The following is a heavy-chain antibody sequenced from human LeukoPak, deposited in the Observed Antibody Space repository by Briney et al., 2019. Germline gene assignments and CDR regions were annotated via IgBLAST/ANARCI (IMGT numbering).Heavy chain of an antibody. Sequence: PSETLSLTCTVSGGSISSSSYYWGWIRHPPGKGLEWIGSIYYSGSTYYNPSLKSRVTISVDTSKNQFSLKLSSVTAADTAVYYCARQGPSVNFDFWSGYYWYYFDYWGQRTLVTVSS. V-gene: IGHV4-39*01. D-gene: IGHD3-3*01. CDR3: ARQGPSVNFDFWSGYYWYYFDY. CDR1: GGSISSSSYY. J-gene: IGHJ4*02. CDR2: IYYSGST.